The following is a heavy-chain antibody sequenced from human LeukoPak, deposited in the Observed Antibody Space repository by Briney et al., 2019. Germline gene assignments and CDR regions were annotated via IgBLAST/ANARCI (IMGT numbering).Heavy chain of an antibody. Sequence: PSETLSLTCTVSGGSISSYYWSWIRQPPGKGLEWIGYIYYSGSTNYNPPLKSRVTISVDTSKNQFSLKLSSVTAADTAVYYCARAEGYGGELDSWGQGTLVTVSS. D-gene: IGHD4-23*01. CDR1: GGSISSYY. V-gene: IGHV4-59*01. CDR3: ARAEGYGGELDS. J-gene: IGHJ4*02. CDR2: IYYSGST.